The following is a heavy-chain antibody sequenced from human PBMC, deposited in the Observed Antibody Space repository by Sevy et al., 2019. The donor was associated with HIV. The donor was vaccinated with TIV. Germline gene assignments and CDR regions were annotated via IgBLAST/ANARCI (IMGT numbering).Heavy chain of an antibody. V-gene: IGHV3-21*01. CDR2: ISSSSSYI. J-gene: IGHJ4*02. CDR1: GFTFSSYS. D-gene: IGHD6-13*01. CDR3: ARVSAAAEKTDY. Sequence: GGSLRLSCAASGFTFSSYSMNWVRLAPGKGLEWVSSISSSSSYIDYADSVKGRFTISRDNAKNSLYLQMNSLRAEDTAVYYCARVSAAAEKTDYWGQGTLVTVSS.